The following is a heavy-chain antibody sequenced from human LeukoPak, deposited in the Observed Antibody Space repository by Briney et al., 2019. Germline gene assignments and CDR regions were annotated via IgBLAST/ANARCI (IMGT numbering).Heavy chain of an antibody. CDR3: ARDVPLRYYDSSGYYGGAFDY. CDR2: ISSSSSYI. J-gene: IGHJ4*02. V-gene: IGHV3-21*01. D-gene: IGHD3-22*01. Sequence: GGSLRLSCAASGFTFSSYSMNWVRQAPGKGLEWVSSISSSSSYIYYADSVKGRFTISRDNAKNSLYLQMNSLRAEDTAAYYCARDVPLRYYDSSGYYGGAFDYWGQGTLVTVSS. CDR1: GFTFSSYS.